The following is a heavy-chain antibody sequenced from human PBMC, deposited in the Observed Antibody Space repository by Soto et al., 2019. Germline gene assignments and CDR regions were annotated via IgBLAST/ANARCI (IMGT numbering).Heavy chain of an antibody. V-gene: IGHV3-49*03. D-gene: IGHD6-13*01. Sequence: GGSLRLSCTTSGFTFGDYAMSWSRQAPGKGLEWVGVIRSKAYGGTTDYAASVKGRFTISRDDSKSIAYLQMNSLKSEDTGVYYCTKYTYTSRYAYYGMDVWGHGATVTVSS. CDR1: GFTFGDYA. J-gene: IGHJ6*02. CDR2: IRSKAYGGTT. CDR3: TKYTYTSRYAYYGMDV.